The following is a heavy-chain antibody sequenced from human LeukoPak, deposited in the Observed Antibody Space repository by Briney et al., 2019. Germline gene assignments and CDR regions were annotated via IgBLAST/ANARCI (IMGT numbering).Heavy chain of an antibody. D-gene: IGHD2-2*01. CDR1: GYTFTSYY. Sequence: ASVKVSCKASGYTFTSYYMHWVRQAPGQGLEWMGIINPSGGSTSYAQKFQGRVPMTRDTSTSTVYMELSSLRSEDTAVYYCASSVYQSRVVPVQNAFDIWGQGTMVTVSS. CDR3: ASSVYQSRVVPVQNAFDI. V-gene: IGHV1-46*01. J-gene: IGHJ3*02. CDR2: INPSGGST.